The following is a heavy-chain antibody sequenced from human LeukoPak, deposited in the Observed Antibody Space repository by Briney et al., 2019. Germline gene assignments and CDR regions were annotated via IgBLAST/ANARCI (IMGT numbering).Heavy chain of an antibody. V-gene: IGHV3-15*01. D-gene: IGHD5-18*01. CDR3: TILGYTYGRFDY. J-gene: IGHJ4*02. CDR1: GFTFSDAW. Sequence: GSLRLSCAASGFTFSDAWMSWVRQAPGKGLEWVGRIKSKTDGGTTDYAAPVKGRITISRDDSKNTLYLQMNSLKTEDTAVYYCTILGYTYGRFDYWGQGTLVTVSS. CDR2: IKSKTDGGTT.